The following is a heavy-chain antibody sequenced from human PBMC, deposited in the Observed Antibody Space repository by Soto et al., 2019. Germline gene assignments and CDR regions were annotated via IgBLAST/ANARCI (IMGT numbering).Heavy chain of an antibody. D-gene: IGHD2-8*01. CDR1: GYTLTELS. J-gene: IGHJ3*02. Sequence: GASVKVSCKVSGYTLTELSMHWVRQAPGKGLEWMGGFDPEDGETIYAQKFQGRVTMTEDTSTDTAYMELSSLRSEDTAVYYCARGRSDIVLMVSSRGDAFDIWGQGTMVTVSS. CDR2: FDPEDGET. CDR3: ARGRSDIVLMVSSRGDAFDI. V-gene: IGHV1-24*01.